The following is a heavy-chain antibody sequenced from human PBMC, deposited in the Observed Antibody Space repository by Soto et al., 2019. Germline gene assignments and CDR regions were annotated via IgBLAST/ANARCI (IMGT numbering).Heavy chain of an antibody. V-gene: IGHV1-18*01. CDR1: GDSFTSYA. J-gene: IGHJ4*02. CDR2: ISAYNGNT. D-gene: IGHD5-18*01. CDR3: ARGGRNTAEAY. Sequence: GASVKVSCKACGDSFTSYAMHWVRQAPGQRLEYMGWISAYNGNTNYAQNLQGRVTMTTDTSTSTAYMELRSLRSDDTAVYYCARGGRNTAEAYWGQGTLVTVSS.